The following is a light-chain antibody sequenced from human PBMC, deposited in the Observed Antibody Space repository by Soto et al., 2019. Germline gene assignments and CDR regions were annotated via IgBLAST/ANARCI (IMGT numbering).Light chain of an antibody. Sequence: DIQMTQSPSSLSASVGDRVTITCRASQSISSFLTWYQQKAGKAPKLLIYAASNLQTGVPSRFSGSGSGTHFTLTINSLQPEDFATYYCQQSYNTPRTFGQGTKVDNK. CDR3: QQSYNTPRT. J-gene: IGKJ1*01. V-gene: IGKV1-39*01. CDR1: QSISSF. CDR2: AAS.